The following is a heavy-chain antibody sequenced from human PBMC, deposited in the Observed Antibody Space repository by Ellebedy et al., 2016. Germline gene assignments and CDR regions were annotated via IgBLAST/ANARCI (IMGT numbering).Heavy chain of an antibody. Sequence: GESLKISCAASGFTFSSYAMSWVRQAPGKGLEWVSAISGSGGSTYYADSVKGRFTISRDNSKNTLYLQMNSLRAEDTAVYYCARFLYSYGYFDYWGQGTLVTVSS. D-gene: IGHD5-18*01. V-gene: IGHV3-23*01. CDR2: ISGSGGST. CDR1: GFTFSSYA. J-gene: IGHJ4*02. CDR3: ARFLYSYGYFDY.